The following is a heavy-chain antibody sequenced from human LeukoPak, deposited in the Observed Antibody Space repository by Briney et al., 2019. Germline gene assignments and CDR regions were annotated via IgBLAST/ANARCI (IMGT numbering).Heavy chain of an antibody. J-gene: IGHJ4*02. CDR3: ARLRVTTGFDY. V-gene: IGHV4-39*01. CDR1: DGSITRSSYY. CDR2: IYYTGIA. D-gene: IGHD2-21*02. Sequence: SETLSLTCTVSDGSITRSSYYWGWIRQTPGEGLDWIGSIYYTGIAYYNPSLQGRVTMSVDTSKNQFSLKLNSVTVADTAVYYCARLRVTTGFDYWDQGVPVTVSS.